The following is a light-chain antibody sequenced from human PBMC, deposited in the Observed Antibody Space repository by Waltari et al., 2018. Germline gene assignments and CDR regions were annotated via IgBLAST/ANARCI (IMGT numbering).Light chain of an antibody. Sequence: SALPQPASVSGPPGQSITISCTGTRSALSLLAYSSWYQHRPGKAPRHIIYDAVKRPSGVSNRFSGSMSGYTASLTISGLQAEDEADYYCCSYTSSDTYVFGSGTTVTVL. CDR2: DAV. V-gene: IGLV2-14*03. CDR3: CSYTSSDTYV. J-gene: IGLJ1*01. CDR1: RSALSLLAY.